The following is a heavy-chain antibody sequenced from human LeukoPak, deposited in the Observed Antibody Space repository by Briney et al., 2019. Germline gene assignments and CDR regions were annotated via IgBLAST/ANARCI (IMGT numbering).Heavy chain of an antibody. CDR1: GYSFSNYW. J-gene: IGHJ4*02. D-gene: IGHD2-21*02. CDR2: IYPGDYET. Sequence: GESLKISCEGSGYSFSNYWIGWVRQMPGKGLEWMGIIYPGDYETRYSPSFQGLVTISVDRSISTAYLQWSSLKASDTAMYYCAIPPGYCGNDCSFDHWGQGTLVTVSS. CDR3: AIPPGYCGNDCSFDH. V-gene: IGHV5-51*01.